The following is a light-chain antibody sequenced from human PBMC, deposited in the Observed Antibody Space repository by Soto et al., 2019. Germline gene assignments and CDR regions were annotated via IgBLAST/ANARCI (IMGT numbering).Light chain of an antibody. CDR2: GVS. CDR3: HHYSDWRA. CDR1: QKFGAN. V-gene: IGKV3-15*01. J-gene: IGKJ1*01. Sequence: EIVLTQSPATLSLSPGERATLSCRASQKFGANLAWYQQKPGQAPRLLIFGVSTRAAGIPGRFSGSGSGVDFTPNISSLQSEDSAVYYCHHYSDWRAFGQGTKVEIK.